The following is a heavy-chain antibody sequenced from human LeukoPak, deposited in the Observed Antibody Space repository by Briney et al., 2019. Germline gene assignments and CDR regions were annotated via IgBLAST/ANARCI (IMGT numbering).Heavy chain of an antibody. CDR2: IYYSGST. CDR1: GGSISSYY. J-gene: IGHJ4*02. D-gene: IGHD3-16*01. CDR3: ARDRKGGLIDY. Sequence: SETPSLTCTVSGGSISSYYWSWIRQPPGKGLEWIGYIYYSGSTNYNPSLKSRVTISVDTSKNQFSLKLSSVTAADTAVYYCARDRKGGLIDYWGQGTLVTVSS. V-gene: IGHV4-59*01.